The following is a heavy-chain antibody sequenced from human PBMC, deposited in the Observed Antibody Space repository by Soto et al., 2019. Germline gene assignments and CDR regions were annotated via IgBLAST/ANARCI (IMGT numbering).Heavy chain of an antibody. J-gene: IGHJ6*02. V-gene: IGHV3-7*03. Sequence: AGGSLRLSCAASGFTFSSHWMSWVRQAPGKGLEWVANIKQDGSEKYYVDSVKGRFTISRDNAKNSLYLQMNSLRAEDTAVYYCARDNTIFGVVIIKAPYYYGMDVWGQGTTVTVSS. CDR2: IKQDGSEK. CDR3: ARDNTIFGVVIIKAPYYYGMDV. CDR1: GFTFSSHW. D-gene: IGHD3-3*01.